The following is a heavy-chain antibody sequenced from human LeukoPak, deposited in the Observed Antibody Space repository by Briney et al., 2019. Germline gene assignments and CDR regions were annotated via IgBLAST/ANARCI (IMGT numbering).Heavy chain of an antibody. D-gene: IGHD3-22*01. CDR2: ISGSGGST. V-gene: IGHV3-23*01. CDR3: AKDRMIVVSDAFDI. Sequence: GGSLRLSCAASGFTVSSNYMSWVRQAPGKGLEWVSAISGSGGSTYYADSVKGRFTISRDNSKNTLYLQMNSLRAEDTAVYYCAKDRMIVVSDAFDIWGQGTMVTVSS. J-gene: IGHJ3*02. CDR1: GFTVSSNY.